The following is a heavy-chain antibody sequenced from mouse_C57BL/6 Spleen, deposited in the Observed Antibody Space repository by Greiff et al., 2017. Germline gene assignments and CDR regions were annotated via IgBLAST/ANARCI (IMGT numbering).Heavy chain of an antibody. CDR3: AREGYYYGSSPAWFAY. V-gene: IGHV1-85*01. Sequence: VQLQQSGPELVKPGASVKLSCKASGYTFTSYDINWVKQRPGQGLEWIGWIYPRDGSTKYNEKFKGKATLTVDTSSSTAYMELHSLTSEDSAVYFCAREGYYYGSSPAWFAYWGQGTLVTVSA. D-gene: IGHD1-1*01. J-gene: IGHJ3*01. CDR2: IYPRDGST. CDR1: GYTFTSYD.